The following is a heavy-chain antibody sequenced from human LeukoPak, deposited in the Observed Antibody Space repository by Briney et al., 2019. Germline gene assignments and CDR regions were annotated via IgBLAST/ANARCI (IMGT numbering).Heavy chain of an antibody. D-gene: IGHD3-16*01. V-gene: IGHV3-21*01. J-gene: IGHJ4*02. Sequence: PGGSLRLSCAGSGFTFRSYAIDWVRQAPGKGLEWVSSINENSRYTYYADSVKGRFTISRDNAKNSLYLQMNSLRVEDTAVYYCTRSGTRLGTDFDYWGQGTLVTVSS. CDR3: TRSGTRLGTDFDY. CDR2: INENSRYT. CDR1: GFTFRSYA.